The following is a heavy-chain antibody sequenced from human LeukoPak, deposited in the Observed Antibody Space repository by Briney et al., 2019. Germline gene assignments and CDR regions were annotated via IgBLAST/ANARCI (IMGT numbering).Heavy chain of an antibody. CDR2: FDPEDGET. CDR3: ATVPGIAAALDGMDV. CDR1: GYTLTELS. J-gene: IGHJ6*02. Sequence: ASVTVSFTVSGYTLTELSMHWVRQAPGKGLEWMGGFDPEDGETIYAQKFQGRVTMTEDTSTDTAYMELSSLRSEDTAVYYCATVPGIAAALDGMDVWGQGTTVTVSS. D-gene: IGHD6-13*01. V-gene: IGHV1-24*01.